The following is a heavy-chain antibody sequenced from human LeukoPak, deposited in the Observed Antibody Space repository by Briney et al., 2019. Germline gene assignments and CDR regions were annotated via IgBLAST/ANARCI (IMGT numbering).Heavy chain of an antibody. CDR2: VYPSGRT. J-gene: IGHJ4*02. CDR3: ARAPLSIMGIPRTFDY. Sequence: PSETLSLTCTVSGGSISNYFWSWLRQPPGKGLEWIAYVYPSGRTNYNPSLKSRVTISIDTSKSQFSLRLSSLTAADTAVYYCARAPLSIMGIPRTFDYWGQGTLVTVSS. CDR1: GGSISNYF. V-gene: IGHV4-59*01. D-gene: IGHD7-27*01.